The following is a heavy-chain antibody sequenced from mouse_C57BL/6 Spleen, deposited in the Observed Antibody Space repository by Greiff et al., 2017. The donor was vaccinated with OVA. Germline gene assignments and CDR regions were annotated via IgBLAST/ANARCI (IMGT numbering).Heavy chain of an antibody. Sequence: VQLQQSGPGLVQPSQSLSITCTVSGFSLTSYGVHWVRQSPGKGLEWLGVIWRGGSTDYNAAFMSRLSITQDNSKSQVFFKMNSLQADDTAIYYCAKNRLGNWYFDVWGTGTTVTVSS. J-gene: IGHJ1*03. CDR1: GFSLTSYG. CDR2: IWRGGST. V-gene: IGHV2-5*01. CDR3: AKNRLGNWYFDV. D-gene: IGHD1-2*01.